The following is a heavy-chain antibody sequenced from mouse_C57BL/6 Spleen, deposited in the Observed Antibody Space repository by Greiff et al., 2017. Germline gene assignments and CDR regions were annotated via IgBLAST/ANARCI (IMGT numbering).Heavy chain of an antibody. V-gene: IGHV1-9*01. J-gene: IGHJ4*01. CDR1: GYTFTGYW. Sequence: QVQLQQSGAELMKPGASVKLSCKATGYTFTGYWIEWVKQRPGPGLEWIGEILPGSGSTNYNEKFKGKATFTADTSSNPAYMQRSSLTTEDSAIYYCASPSGLRRDAMDYWGQGTSVTVSS. CDR2: ILPGSGST. CDR3: ASPSGLRRDAMDY. D-gene: IGHD2-4*01.